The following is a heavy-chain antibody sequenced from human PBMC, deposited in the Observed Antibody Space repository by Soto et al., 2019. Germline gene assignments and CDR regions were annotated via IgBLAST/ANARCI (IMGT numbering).Heavy chain of an antibody. CDR2: IYYSGST. CDR1: GGSISSYY. V-gene: IGHV4-59*01. CDR3: AAYPDYYDSMHAFDI. D-gene: IGHD3-22*01. Sequence: QVQLQESGPGLVKPSETLSLTCTVSGGSISSYYWSWIRQPPGKGLEWIGYIYYSGSTNYNPSLKSRVTISVDTSKNQFSLKLSSVTAADTAVYYCAAYPDYYDSMHAFDIWGQGTMVTVSS. J-gene: IGHJ3*02.